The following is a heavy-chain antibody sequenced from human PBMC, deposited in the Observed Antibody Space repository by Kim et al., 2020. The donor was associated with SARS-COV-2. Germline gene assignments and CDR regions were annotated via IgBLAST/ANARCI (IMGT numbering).Heavy chain of an antibody. CDR2: I. D-gene: IGHD4-17*01. V-gene: IGHV3-48*03. CDR3: ARDVYGDCMGDY. J-gene: IGHJ4*02. Sequence: IYYADSVKGRFTISRDNAKNSLYLQMNSLRADDTAVYYCARDVYGDCMGDYWGQGTLVTVSS.